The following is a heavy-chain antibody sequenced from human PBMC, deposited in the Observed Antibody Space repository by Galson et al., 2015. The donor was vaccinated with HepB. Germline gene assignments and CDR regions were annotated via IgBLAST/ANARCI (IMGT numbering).Heavy chain of an antibody. CDR3: ARVSVWGYAYGGPFDY. D-gene: IGHD5-18*01. CDR2: IYHSGHT. CDR1: NDSISSYY. J-gene: IGHJ4*02. Sequence: ETLSLTCIVSNDSISSYYWSWIRQPPGKGLEWIGYIYHSGHTNYNPSLKSRVTISVDTSKNQFSLRVRSVTAADTALYYCARVSVWGYAYGGPFDYWGQGALVTVSS. V-gene: IGHV4-59*01.